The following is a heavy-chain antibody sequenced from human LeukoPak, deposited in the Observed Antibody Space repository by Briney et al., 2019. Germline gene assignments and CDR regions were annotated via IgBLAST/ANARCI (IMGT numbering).Heavy chain of an antibody. CDR3: ARDMRGYYDSSGYPDLYGMDV. CDR1: GGSISGYY. CDR2: IYYSGST. J-gene: IGHJ6*02. Sequence: SETLSLTCTVSGGSISGYYWSWIRQPPGKGLEWIGYIYYSGSTNYNPSLKSRVTISVDTSKNQFSLKLSSVTAADTAVYYCARDMRGYYDSSGYPDLYGMDVWGQGTTVTVSS. D-gene: IGHD3-22*01. V-gene: IGHV4-59*01.